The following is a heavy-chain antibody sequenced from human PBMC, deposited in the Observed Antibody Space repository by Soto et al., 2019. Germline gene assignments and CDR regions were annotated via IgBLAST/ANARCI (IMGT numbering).Heavy chain of an antibody. CDR3: ARDHFWEFSWYRSSSYFDY. CDR1: GYTFTSYG. Sequence: ASVKVSCKASGYTFTSYGISWVRQAPGQGLEWMGWISAYNGNTNYAQKLQGRVTMTTDTSTSTAYMELRSLRSDDTAVYYCARDHFWEFSWYRSSSYFDYWGQGTLVTVSS. CDR2: ISAYNGNT. V-gene: IGHV1-18*01. J-gene: IGHJ4*02. D-gene: IGHD6-6*01.